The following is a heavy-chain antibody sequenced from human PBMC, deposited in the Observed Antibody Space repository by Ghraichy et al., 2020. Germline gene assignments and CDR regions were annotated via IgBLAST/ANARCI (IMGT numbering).Heavy chain of an antibody. CDR2: ISGSGGST. CDR1: GFTFSSYA. Sequence: LTCAASGFTFSSYAMSWVRQAPGKGLEWVSAISGSGGSTYYADSVKGRFTISRDNSKNTLYLQMNSLRAEDTAVYYCAKDRMGFRTLPGYWGQGTLVTVSS. J-gene: IGHJ4*02. CDR3: AKDRMGFRTLPGY. V-gene: IGHV3-23*01. D-gene: IGHD1-1*01.